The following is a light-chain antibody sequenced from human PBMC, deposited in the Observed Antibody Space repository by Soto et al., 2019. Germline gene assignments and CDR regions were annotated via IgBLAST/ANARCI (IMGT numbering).Light chain of an antibody. V-gene: IGLV2-11*01. Sequence: QSVLTQPRSVSGSPGQSVTISCTGTSSDVGGYNYVSWYQQHPGKAPKLMIYDVSKRPSGVPDRFSGSKSGNTASLTISGLPADDEADYYCCSYAGSYSYVFGTGTKVTVL. CDR2: DVS. J-gene: IGLJ1*01. CDR1: SSDVGGYNY. CDR3: CSYAGSYSYV.